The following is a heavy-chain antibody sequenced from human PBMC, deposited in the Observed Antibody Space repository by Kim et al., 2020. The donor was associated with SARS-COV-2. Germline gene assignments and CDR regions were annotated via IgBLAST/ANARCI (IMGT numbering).Heavy chain of an antibody. D-gene: IGHD3-22*01. Sequence: GGSLRLSCAASGFTFSSYSMNWVRQAPRKGLEWVSSISSSSSYIYYADSVGGRFTISRDNAKNSLYLQMNSLRAEDTAVYYCARDYNGDSSGYYNYWGQGTLRTVSS. CDR3: ARDYNGDSSGYYNY. J-gene: IGHJ4*02. V-gene: IGHV3-21*01. CDR1: GFTFSSYS. CDR2: ISSSSSYI.